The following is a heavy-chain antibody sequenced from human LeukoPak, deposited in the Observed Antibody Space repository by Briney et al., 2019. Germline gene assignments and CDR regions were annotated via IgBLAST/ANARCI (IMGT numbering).Heavy chain of an antibody. CDR3: AREVDCSGGRCYRGEFDY. V-gene: IGHV3-33*01. CDR1: GFTFSSYA. Sequence: GGSLRLSCVASGFTFSSYAMHWVRQAPGKGLEWVAVIWYDGSNEHYVDSVKGRFAISRDNSINTLSLQMNSLRVEDTAVYYCAREVDCSGGRCYRGEFDYWGQGTLVTVSS. J-gene: IGHJ4*02. D-gene: IGHD2-15*01. CDR2: IWYDGSNE.